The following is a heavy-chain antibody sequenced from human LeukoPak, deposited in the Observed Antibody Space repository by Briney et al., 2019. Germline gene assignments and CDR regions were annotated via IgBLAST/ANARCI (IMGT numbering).Heavy chain of an antibody. J-gene: IGHJ4*02. D-gene: IGHD3-22*01. Sequence: SETLSLTCIVSGGSINSGNYYWTWIRQPPGKGLEWIGHIFSSGSTYYNPSLKSRVTIPVDMSKNQFSLRLTSMTVADTAVYYCTRKRVGEEDYDTRQIDFWGQGTLVTVSS. CDR3: TRKRVGEEDYDTRQIDF. V-gene: IGHV4-30-4*08. CDR2: IFSSGST. CDR1: GGSINSGNYY.